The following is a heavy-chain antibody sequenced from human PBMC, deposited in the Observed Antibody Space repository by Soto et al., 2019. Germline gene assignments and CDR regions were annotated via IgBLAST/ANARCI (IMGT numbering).Heavy chain of an antibody. V-gene: IGHV1-2*04. CDR3: ASSTNSTNWFDP. J-gene: IGHJ5*02. D-gene: IGHD2-2*01. CDR1: GYTFTGYY. Sequence: ASVKVSCKASGYTFTGYYMHCVRQAPGQGLEWMGWINPNSGGTNYAQKFQGWVTMTRDTSISTAYMELSRLRSDDTAVYYCASSTNSTNWFDPWGQGTLVTVSS. CDR2: INPNSGGT.